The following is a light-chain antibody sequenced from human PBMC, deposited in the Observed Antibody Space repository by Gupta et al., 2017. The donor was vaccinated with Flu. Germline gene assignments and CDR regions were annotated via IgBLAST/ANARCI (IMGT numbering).Light chain of an antibody. J-gene: IGLJ2*01. Sequence: QKARRTCGGENSATKNVHWYQQKPGQAPVRVVYDDSDRTSGIPERFSGSNSGITATMTSTRVEDGDEADYYCQVGDVSSDPYGVFGGGTKLTVL. CDR2: DDS. CDR3: QVGDVSSDPYGV. V-gene: IGLV3-21*02. CDR1: NSATKN.